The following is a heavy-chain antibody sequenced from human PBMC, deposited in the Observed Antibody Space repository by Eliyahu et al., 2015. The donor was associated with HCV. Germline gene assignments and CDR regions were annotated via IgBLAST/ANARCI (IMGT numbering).Heavy chain of an antibody. V-gene: IGHV1-18*01. CDR1: GYTXXSXG. J-gene: IGHJ5*02. D-gene: IGHD6-13*01. Sequence: QVQLVQSGAEVKKPGASVKVSXXASGYTXXSXGIXGVRQXPGQGLEWMGWXSAYNGNTNYAQKLQGRVTMTTDTSTSTAYMELRSLRSDDTAVYYCARVWGRDGAAAVRWFDPWGQGTLVTVSS. CDR3: ARVWGRDGAAAVRWFDP. CDR2: XSAYNGNT.